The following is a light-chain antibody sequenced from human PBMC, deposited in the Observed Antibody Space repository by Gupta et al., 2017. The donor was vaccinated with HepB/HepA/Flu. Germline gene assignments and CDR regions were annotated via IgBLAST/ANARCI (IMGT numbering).Light chain of an antibody. V-gene: IGLV2-11*01. J-gene: IGLJ2*01. CDR1: SSDVGGYNY. Sequence: QSALTQPRSVSGSPGQSFTIPCPETSSDVGGYNYVSWYQQHPGNAPKLMIYDGSKRPSGVPDRFSGSTSATTVSTTISGLQAEDEAYYYCCSYAGSSLVFGGGTKLTVL. CDR3: CSYAGSSLV. CDR2: DGS.